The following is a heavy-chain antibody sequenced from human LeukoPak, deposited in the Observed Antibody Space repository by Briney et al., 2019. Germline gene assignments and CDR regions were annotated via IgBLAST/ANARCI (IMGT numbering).Heavy chain of an antibody. CDR3: AREAYYYDSSGYYYLDY. J-gene: IGHJ4*02. CDR2: IYTSGST. CDR1: GGSISSYY. Sequence: PSETLSLTCTVSGGSISSYYWSWIRQPAGNGLEWIGRIYTSGSTNYNPSLKSRVTMSVDTSKNQFSLKLSSVTAADTAVYYCAREAYYYDSSGYYYLDYWGQGTLVTVSS. V-gene: IGHV4-4*07. D-gene: IGHD3-22*01.